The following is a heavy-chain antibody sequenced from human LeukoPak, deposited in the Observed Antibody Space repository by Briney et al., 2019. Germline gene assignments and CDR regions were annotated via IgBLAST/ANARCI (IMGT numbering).Heavy chain of an antibody. J-gene: IGHJ4*02. V-gene: IGHV3-30-3*01. CDR2: ISYDGSNK. CDR1: GFTFSNYA. D-gene: IGHD5-24*01. CDR3: ARARFGYNRGPFDY. Sequence: PGGSLRLSCAASGFTFSNYAIHWVRQAPGKGLEWVAFISYDGSNKHYADSVKGRFTISRDNSKNTLYLQMNSLRPEDTAVYYCARARFGYNRGPFDYWGQGILVTASS.